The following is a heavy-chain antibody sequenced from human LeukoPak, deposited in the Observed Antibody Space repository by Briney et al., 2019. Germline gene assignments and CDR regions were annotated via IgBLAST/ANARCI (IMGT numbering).Heavy chain of an antibody. CDR1: GGSISSSSYY. CDR3: ARRSLVEVLALLGIAAAGTLDY. J-gene: IGHJ4*02. D-gene: IGHD6-13*01. CDR2: IYYSGST. Sequence: SETLSLTCTVSGGSISSSSYYWGWIRQPPGKGLEWIGSIYYSGSTYYNPSLKSRVTISVDTSKNQFSLKLSSVTAADTAVYYCARRSLVEVLALLGIAAAGTLDYWGQGTLVTVSS. V-gene: IGHV4-39*01.